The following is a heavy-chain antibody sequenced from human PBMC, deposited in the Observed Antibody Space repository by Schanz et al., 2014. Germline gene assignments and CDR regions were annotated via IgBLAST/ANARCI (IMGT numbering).Heavy chain of an antibody. J-gene: IGHJ4*02. CDR3: AKVAPAATYLDS. D-gene: IGHD2-2*01. Sequence: QVQLVDSGGGLVKPGGSLRLSCAASGFTFSDYYMTWIRQAPGKGLEWVSDISDSGDSTHYADSVKGRFTISRDNAKNSLFLQITSLSAEDTAVYYCAKVAPAATYLDSWGLGTLVTVSP. V-gene: IGHV3-11*04. CDR1: GFTFSDYY. CDR2: ISDSGDST.